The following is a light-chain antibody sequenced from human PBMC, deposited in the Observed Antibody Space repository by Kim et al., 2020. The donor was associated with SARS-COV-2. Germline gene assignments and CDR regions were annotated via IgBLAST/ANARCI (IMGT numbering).Light chain of an antibody. CDR1: QSVSSY. V-gene: IGKV3-11*01. CDR3: QQRSNWPLT. Sequence: EIVLTQSPATLSLSPGERATLSCRASQSVSSYLTWYQQKPGQGPRLLIYDASSRATGIPARFSGSGSGTDFTLTISSLEPEDFAVYYCQQRSNWPLTFGGGTKLEI. J-gene: IGKJ4*01. CDR2: DAS.